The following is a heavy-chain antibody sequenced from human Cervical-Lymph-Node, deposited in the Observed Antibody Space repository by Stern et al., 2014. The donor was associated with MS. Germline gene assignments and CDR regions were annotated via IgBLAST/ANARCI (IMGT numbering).Heavy chain of an antibody. Sequence: QVQLGQSGSELKKPGASVKVSCKASGYTFTSCAMNWVRQAPGQGLEWMGWINTNTGNPTYAQGFTGRFVFSLDTSVNTAYLQISSLKAEDTAVYYCARLSSGVYSSNWGSDYWGQGTLVTVSS. CDR2: INTNTGNP. CDR3: ARLSSGVYSSNWGSDY. D-gene: IGHD6-13*01. V-gene: IGHV7-4-1*02. J-gene: IGHJ4*02. CDR1: GYTFTSCA.